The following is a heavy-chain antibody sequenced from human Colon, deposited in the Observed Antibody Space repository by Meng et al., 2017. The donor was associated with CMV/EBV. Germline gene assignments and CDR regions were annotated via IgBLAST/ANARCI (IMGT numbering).Heavy chain of an antibody. CDR2: IFHSGNDG. V-gene: IGHV3-30*02. D-gene: IGHD2/OR15-2a*01. Sequence: LDGTGCGRVKPVETLMLPCTYSGITFGNSEMNWVRQSQGKGLEWVGFIFHSGNDGFYADSVKGRFTISRDNSTSTLDLEMNSLTVEDTAVYYCSKLASAFHACDYWGQGILVTVSS. CDR3: SKLASAFHACDY. J-gene: IGHJ4*02. CDR1: GITFGNSE.